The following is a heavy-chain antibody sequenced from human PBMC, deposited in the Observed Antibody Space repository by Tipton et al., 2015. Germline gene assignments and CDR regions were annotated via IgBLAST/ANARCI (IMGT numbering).Heavy chain of an antibody. CDR3: ARENLVFNTGSGRVLDV. D-gene: IGHD3-10*01. CDR2: IFHSGSI. J-gene: IGHJ4*02. CDR1: GGSVSSDFYY. V-gene: IGHV4-61*01. Sequence: TLSLTCTVSGGSVSSDFYYWSWIRQPPGKGLEWIGYIFHSGSINYSPSLESRVIISIDTSKNQFSLNLRSVTAADTAVYYCARENLVFNTGSGRVLDVWGQGTLVTVSS.